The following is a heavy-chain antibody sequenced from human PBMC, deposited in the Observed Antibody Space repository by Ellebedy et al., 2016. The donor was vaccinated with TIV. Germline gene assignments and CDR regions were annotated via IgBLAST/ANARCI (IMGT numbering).Heavy chain of an antibody. CDR2: IGTTGNTV. D-gene: IGHD3-16*01. CDR1: GLTFSSHS. J-gene: IGHJ6*02. V-gene: IGHV3-48*02. CDR3: ARVRGTYAYGMDV. Sequence: PGGSLRLSCAASGLTFSSHSMNWVRQAPGKGLERVSCIGTTGNTVYYADSVKGRFTISRDNAMNSLYLEMSSLRDEDTAVYYCARVRGTYAYGMDVWGQGTTVTVSS.